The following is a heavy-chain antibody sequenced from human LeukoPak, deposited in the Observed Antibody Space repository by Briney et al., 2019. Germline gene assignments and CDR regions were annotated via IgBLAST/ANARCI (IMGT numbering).Heavy chain of an antibody. CDR3: ARGRSGSYRYYYYYYMDV. D-gene: IGHD3-10*01. Sequence: SETLSLTCNVSGHSINSSFYYWGWIRQPQGKGLEWIVNIYYTGSAYYNPSLKSRVTMSLDTSKKKFYLKVTSVTAADTAVYYCARGRSGSYRYYYYYYMDVWGKGTTVTISS. CDR1: GHSINSSFYY. V-gene: IGHV4-39*07. J-gene: IGHJ6*03. CDR2: IYYTGSA.